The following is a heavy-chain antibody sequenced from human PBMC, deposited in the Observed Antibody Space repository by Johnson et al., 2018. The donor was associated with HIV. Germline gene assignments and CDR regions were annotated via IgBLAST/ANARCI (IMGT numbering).Heavy chain of an antibody. CDR2: IGTAGDT. CDR3: ARYSSSFDAFAI. CDR1: GFTFSSYD. J-gene: IGHJ3*02. V-gene: IGHV3-13*01. D-gene: IGHD6-6*01. Sequence: RLSCAASGFTFSSYDMHWVRQATGKGLEWVSAIGTAGDTYYPGSVKGRLTISRENAKNSLYLQMNSLRAGDTAVYYCARYSSSFDAFAIWGQGTMVTVSS.